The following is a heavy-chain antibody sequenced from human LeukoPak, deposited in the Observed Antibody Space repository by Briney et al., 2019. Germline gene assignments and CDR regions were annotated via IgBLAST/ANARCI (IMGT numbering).Heavy chain of an antibody. J-gene: IGHJ6*03. CDR3: ARDLFYYDSSGQTGYYYYMDV. V-gene: IGHV4-59*12. Sequence: KPSETLSLTCTVSGGSISSYCWSWVRQPPGKGLDWIGSICYSGSTNYNPSLKSRVTMSVDTSKNQFSLKLSSVTAADTAVYYCARDLFYYDSSGQTGYYYYMDVWGKGTTVTISS. CDR1: GGSISSYC. CDR2: ICYSGST. D-gene: IGHD3-22*01.